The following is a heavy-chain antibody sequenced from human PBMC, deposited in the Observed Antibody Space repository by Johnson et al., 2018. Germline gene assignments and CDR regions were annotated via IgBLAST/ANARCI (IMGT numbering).Heavy chain of an antibody. V-gene: IGHV1-69*09. CDR3: GRGGGDYYDSSGYQEYFQH. CDR1: GGTFSSYT. D-gene: IGHD3-22*01. Sequence: QVQLVESGAEVTKPGSSVKVSCKASGGTFSSYTISWVRQAPGQGLEWMGRIIPILGIANYAQKFQGRVTITADKSTSTANMELSSRRAEDKAVYYCGRGGGDYYDSSGYQEYFQHWGQGTLVTVSS. J-gene: IGHJ1*01. CDR2: IIPILGIA.